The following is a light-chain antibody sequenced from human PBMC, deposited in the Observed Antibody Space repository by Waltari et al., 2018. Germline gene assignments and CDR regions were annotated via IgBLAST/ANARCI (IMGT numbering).Light chain of an antibody. Sequence: QLVLTQSPSASASLGASVKLTCTLSSGHSSNVIAWLQQRPEKGPRYLMKVNSDGSHNKGARIPDRVSGSSSGGERYLTISSLQSEDEGGYYWQAGGHGTWVFGGGTKLTVL. V-gene: IGLV4-69*01. CDR3: QAGGHGTWV. J-gene: IGLJ3*02. CDR1: SGHSSNV. CDR2: VNSDGSH.